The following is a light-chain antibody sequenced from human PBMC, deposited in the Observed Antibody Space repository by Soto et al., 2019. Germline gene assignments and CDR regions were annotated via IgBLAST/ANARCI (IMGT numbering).Light chain of an antibody. V-gene: IGLV2-14*01. CDR3: NSFSISTTYV. CDR2: EVS. Sequence: QSALTQPASVSGSPGQSITISCTGTSGDVGAYNYVSWYQQHPGKAPKLMIFEVSNRPSGVPNRFSGSKSGNTASLTISGLQAEDEADYYCNSFSISTTYVFGTGTKLTVL. J-gene: IGLJ1*01. CDR1: SGDVGAYNY.